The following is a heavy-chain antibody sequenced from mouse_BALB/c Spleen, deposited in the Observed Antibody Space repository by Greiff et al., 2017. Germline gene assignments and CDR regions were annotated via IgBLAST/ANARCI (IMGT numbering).Heavy chain of an antibody. CDR1: GYTFTSYW. V-gene: IGHV1S22*01. D-gene: IGHD1-2*01. J-gene: IGHJ3*01. CDR3: TNAHYYGYGFDY. CDR2: IYPGSGST. Sequence: LQQPGSELVRPGASVKLSCKASGYTFTSYWMHWVKQRPGQGLEWIGNIYPGSGSTNYDEKFKSKATLTVDTSSSTAYMQLSSLTSEDSAVYYCTNAHYYGYGFDYWGQGTLVTVSA.